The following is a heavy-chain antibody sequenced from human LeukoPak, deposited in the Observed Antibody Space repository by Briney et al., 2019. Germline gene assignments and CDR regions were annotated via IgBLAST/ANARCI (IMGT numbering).Heavy chain of an antibody. CDR2: ISYDGSNK. Sequence: GGSPRLSCAASGFTFSSYGMHWVRQAPGKGLEWVAVISYDGSNKYYADSVKGRFTISRDNSKNTLYLQMNSLRAEDTAVYYCAKDVDYYDSSGYFWGQGTLVTVSS. V-gene: IGHV3-30*18. CDR1: GFTFSSYG. D-gene: IGHD3-22*01. J-gene: IGHJ4*02. CDR3: AKDVDYYDSSGYF.